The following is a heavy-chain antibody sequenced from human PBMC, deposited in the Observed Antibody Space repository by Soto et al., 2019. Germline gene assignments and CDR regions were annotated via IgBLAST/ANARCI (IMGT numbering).Heavy chain of an antibody. CDR2: IYYSGST. CDR3: ASMFRGVIRLDY. V-gene: IGHV4-31*01. D-gene: IGHD3-10*01. Sequence: SETLSLTCTVSDGSISSGGYYGSWIRQHPGKGLEWIGYIYYSGSTYYNPSLKSQVTISVDTSKNQFSLKLSSVTSADTAVYYCASMFRGVIRLDYWGQGTLVTVSS. J-gene: IGHJ4*02. CDR1: DGSISSGGYY.